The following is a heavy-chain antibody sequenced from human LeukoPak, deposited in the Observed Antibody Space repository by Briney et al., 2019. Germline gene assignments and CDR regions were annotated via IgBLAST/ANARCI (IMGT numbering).Heavy chain of an antibody. V-gene: IGHV2-5*02. Sequence: SGPTLVKPTQTLTLTCTFSGFSLSTHGVGVGWIRQPPGKALEWLALIYWDDDKRYSPSLRSRLTITKDTSKNQVVLTMTNMDPVDTATFYCAHSGVPAAREPFDYWGQGTLVTVSS. CDR1: GFSLSTHGVG. J-gene: IGHJ4*02. CDR3: AHSGVPAAREPFDY. D-gene: IGHD2-2*01. CDR2: IYWDDDK.